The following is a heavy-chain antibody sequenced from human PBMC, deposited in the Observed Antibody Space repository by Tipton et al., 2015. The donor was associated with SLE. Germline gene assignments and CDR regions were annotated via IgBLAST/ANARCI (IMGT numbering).Heavy chain of an antibody. J-gene: IGHJ6*03. CDR1: GFTFSSYA. V-gene: IGHV3-23*03. D-gene: IGHD6-13*01. CDR3: AKLAQGYSSSSYYYYYMGV. Sequence: SLRLSCAASGFTFSSYAMSWVRQAPGKGLEWVSVIYSGGSSTYYADSVKGRFTISRDNSKNTLYLQMNSLRAEDPAVYYCAKLAQGYSSSSYYYYYMGVWGKGTTVPISS. CDR2: IYSGGSST.